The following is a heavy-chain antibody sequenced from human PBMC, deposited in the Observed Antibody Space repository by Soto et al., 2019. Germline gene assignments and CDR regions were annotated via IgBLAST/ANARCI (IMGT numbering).Heavy chain of an antibody. CDR3: ARVSLFSRWELLYDMDV. J-gene: IGHJ6*02. V-gene: IGHV4-61*01. CDR2: IYYSGST. D-gene: IGHD1-26*01. CDR1: GGSVSSGSYY. Sequence: SETLSLTCTVSGGSVSSGSYYWRWIRQPPGKGLERTGYIYYSGSTNYNPPLKSRATISGDTTKNQFSLKLSAVTAADTAVYYCARVSLFSRWELLYDMDVWGQGTTVTVSS.